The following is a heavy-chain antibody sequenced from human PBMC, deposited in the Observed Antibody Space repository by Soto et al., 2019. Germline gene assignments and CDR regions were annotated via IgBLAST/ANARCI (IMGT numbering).Heavy chain of an antibody. CDR3: ARDADGGYQDAFDI. D-gene: IGHD1-26*01. V-gene: IGHV3-53*02. Sequence: EVQLVETGGGLIQPGGSLRLSCAASGFTVSSNYMSWVRQAPGKGLEWVSVIYSGGSTYYADSVKGRFTISRDNSKNTLYLQMNSLRAEDTAVYYCARDADGGYQDAFDIWGQGTMVTVSS. CDR2: IYSGGST. CDR1: GFTVSSNY. J-gene: IGHJ3*02.